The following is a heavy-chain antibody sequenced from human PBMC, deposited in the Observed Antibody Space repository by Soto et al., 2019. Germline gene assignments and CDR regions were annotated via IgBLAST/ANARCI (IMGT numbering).Heavy chain of an antibody. D-gene: IGHD1-26*01. Sequence: QVQLVQSGAEVKKPGASVKVSCKASGYTFTSYAIHWVRQAPGQRLEWMAWINAGNGNTRYSRKFQDRVTLTRDTPTSKAYMDLSSLTSEDTALYYCARVGDGALIVDWGQGTLVTVSS. CDR3: ARVGDGALIVD. V-gene: IGHV1-3*01. J-gene: IGHJ4*02. CDR1: GYTFTSYA. CDR2: INAGNGNT.